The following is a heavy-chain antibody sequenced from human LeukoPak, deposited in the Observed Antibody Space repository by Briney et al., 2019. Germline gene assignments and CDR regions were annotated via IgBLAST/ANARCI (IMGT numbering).Heavy chain of an antibody. D-gene: IGHD1-1*01. CDR3: ARHERGAENLDY. J-gene: IGHJ4*02. V-gene: IGHV4-59*08. CDR1: GASISNYY. Sequence: SETLSVTRTVSGASISNYYWSWIRQPPGKGLECIGYVSYSGRTNHNPSLKSRVTISADTSKNQFSLKLTSVTAADTAVYYCARHERGAENLDYWGQGTL. CDR2: VSYSGRT.